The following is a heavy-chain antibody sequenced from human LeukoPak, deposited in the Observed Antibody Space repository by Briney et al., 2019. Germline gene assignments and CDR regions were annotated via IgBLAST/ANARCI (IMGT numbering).Heavy chain of an antibody. J-gene: IGHJ5*02. CDR3: ASATPYYYDSSGYNERAWFDP. Sequence: PSETLSLTCTVSGGSISSYYWSWIRQPPGKGLEWIGYIYYSGSTNYNPSLKSRVTISVDTSKNQFSLKLSSVTAADTAVYYCASATPYYYDSSGYNERAWFDPWGQGTLVTVSS. V-gene: IGHV4-59*01. CDR1: GGSISSYY. D-gene: IGHD3-22*01. CDR2: IYYSGST.